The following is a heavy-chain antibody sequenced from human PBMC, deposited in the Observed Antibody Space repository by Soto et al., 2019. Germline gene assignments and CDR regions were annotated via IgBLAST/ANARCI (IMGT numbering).Heavy chain of an antibody. CDR2: IYYSGST. V-gene: IGHV4-39*01. CDR1: GGSISSSSYY. Sequence: PSETLSLTCTVSGGSISSSSYYWGWIRQPPGKGLEWIGSIYYSGSTYYNPSLKSRVTISVDTSKNQFSLKLSSVTAADTAVYYCARPLYGSEDNGWFDPWGQGTLVTVSS. J-gene: IGHJ5*02. CDR3: ARPLYGSEDNGWFDP. D-gene: IGHD3-10*01.